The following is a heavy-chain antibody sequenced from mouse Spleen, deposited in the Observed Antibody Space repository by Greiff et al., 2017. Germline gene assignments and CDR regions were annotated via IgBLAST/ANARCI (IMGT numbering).Heavy chain of an antibody. CDR2: ISDGGSYT. Sequence: EVQRVESGGGLVKPGGSLKLSCAASGFTFSSYAMSWVRQTPEKRLEWVATISDGGSYTYYPDNVKGRFTISRDNAKNNLYLQMSHLKSEDTAMYYCARDGYYGSSYAMDYWGQGTSVPVSS. CDR3: ARDGYYGSSYAMDY. V-gene: IGHV5-4*01. J-gene: IGHJ4*01. CDR1: GFTFSSYA. D-gene: IGHD1-1*01.